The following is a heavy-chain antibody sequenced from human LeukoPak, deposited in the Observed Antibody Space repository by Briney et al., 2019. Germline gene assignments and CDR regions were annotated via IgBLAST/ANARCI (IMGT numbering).Heavy chain of an antibody. CDR2: ISAYNGNT. CDR1: GYTFTSCG. CDR3: ARGGGVAVAGTGYYYYGMDV. V-gene: IGHV1-18*01. Sequence: EASVKVSCKASGYTFTSCGISWVRQAPGQGLEWMGWISAYNGNTNYAQKLQGRVTMTTDTSTSTAYMELRSLRSDDTAVYYCARGGGVAVAGTGYYYYGMDVWGQGTTVTVSS. J-gene: IGHJ6*02. D-gene: IGHD6-19*01.